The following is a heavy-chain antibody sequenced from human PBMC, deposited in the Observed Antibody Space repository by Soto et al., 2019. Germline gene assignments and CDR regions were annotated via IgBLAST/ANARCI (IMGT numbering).Heavy chain of an antibody. D-gene: IGHD3-22*01. J-gene: IGHJ4*02. CDR2: INPNSGGT. Sequence: ASVKVSCKASGYTFTGYYMHWVRQAPGQGLEWMGWINPNSGGTNCAQKFQGRVTMTRDTSISTAYMELSRLRSDDTAVYYCARDLTYYYDSSGVFGYWGQGTLVTVSS. CDR3: ARDLTYYYDSSGVFGY. V-gene: IGHV1-2*02. CDR1: GYTFTGYY.